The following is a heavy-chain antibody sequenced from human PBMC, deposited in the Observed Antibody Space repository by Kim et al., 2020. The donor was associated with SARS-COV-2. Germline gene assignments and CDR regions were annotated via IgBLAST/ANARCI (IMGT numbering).Heavy chain of an antibody. Sequence: VKGRFTISRDNAKNSLYLQMNSLRAEDTAVYYCASYDFWSGYYEVGGGDYWGQGTLVTVSS. J-gene: IGHJ4*02. V-gene: IGHV3-21*01. CDR3: ASYDFWSGYYEVGGGDY. D-gene: IGHD3-3*01.